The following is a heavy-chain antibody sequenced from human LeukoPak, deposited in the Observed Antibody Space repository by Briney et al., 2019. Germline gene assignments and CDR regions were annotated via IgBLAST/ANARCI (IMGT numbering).Heavy chain of an antibody. CDR1: GYTFTSYG. CDR3: ARDTSQYYYDSSGYYAHFIDY. D-gene: IGHD3-22*01. Sequence: ASVKVSCKASGYTFTSYGISWVRQAPGQGLEWMGWISAYNGNTNYAQKLQGRVTMTTDTSTSTAYMELRSLRSDDTAVYYCARDTSQYYYDSSGYYAHFIDYWGQGTLATVSS. CDR2: ISAYNGNT. J-gene: IGHJ4*02. V-gene: IGHV1-18*01.